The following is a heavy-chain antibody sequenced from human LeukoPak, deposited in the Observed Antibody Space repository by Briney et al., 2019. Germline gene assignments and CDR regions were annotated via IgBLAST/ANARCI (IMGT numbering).Heavy chain of an antibody. CDR2: INHSGST. J-gene: IGHJ4*02. Sequence: SETLSLTCAVYGGSFSGYYWSWIRQPPGKGLEWIGEINHSGSTNYNPSLKSRVTISVDTSKNQFSLKLSSVTAADTAVYYCARGVRSIDYWGQGTLVTVSS. CDR1: GGSFSGYY. CDR3: ARGVRSIDY. V-gene: IGHV4-34*01. D-gene: IGHD3-10*01.